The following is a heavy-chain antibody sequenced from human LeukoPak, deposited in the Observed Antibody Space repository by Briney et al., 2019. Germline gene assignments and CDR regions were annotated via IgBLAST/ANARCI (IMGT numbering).Heavy chain of an antibody. CDR1: GGTLSSYA. Sequence: SVKVSCKASGGTLSSYAISWVRQAPGQGLEWMGRIIPIFGTANYAQKFQGRVTITTHESTSTAYMELSSLRSEDTAVYYCARDSDSSSSDNYYYYYMDVWGKGTTVTVSS. CDR3: ARDSDSSSSDNYYYYYMDV. J-gene: IGHJ6*03. D-gene: IGHD6-6*01. V-gene: IGHV1-69*05. CDR2: IIPIFGTA.